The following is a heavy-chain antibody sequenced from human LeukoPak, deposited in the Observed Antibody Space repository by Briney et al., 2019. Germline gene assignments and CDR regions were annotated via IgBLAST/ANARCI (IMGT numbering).Heavy chain of an antibody. V-gene: IGHV3-30*07. CDR1: GLTFNTYA. Sequence: GGSLRLSCAASGLTFNTYAMHWVRQAPGKGLEWVAVISYDGSKKFYADSVKGRFTISRDKLNDMPYLQMSSLRDDDTGVYYCTRSGRGAFFKAYFDYWGQGTLVTVSS. D-gene: IGHD2/OR15-2a*01. CDR2: ISYDGSKK. J-gene: IGHJ4*02. CDR3: TRSGRGAFFKAYFDY.